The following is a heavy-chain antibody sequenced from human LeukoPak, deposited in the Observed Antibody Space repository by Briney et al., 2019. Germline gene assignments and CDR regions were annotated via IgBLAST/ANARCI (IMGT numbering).Heavy chain of an antibody. V-gene: IGHV1-69*13. CDR1: GGTFSSYA. J-gene: IGHJ4*02. CDR3: ARGGYYGSGSSFDY. Sequence: SVKVSCKASGGTFSSYAISWVRQAPGQGLEWMGGIIPIFGTANYAQKFQGRVTITADESTSTAYMELSSLRSEDTAVYYCARGGYYGSGSSFDYWGQGTLVTVSS. CDR2: IIPIFGTA. D-gene: IGHD3-10*01.